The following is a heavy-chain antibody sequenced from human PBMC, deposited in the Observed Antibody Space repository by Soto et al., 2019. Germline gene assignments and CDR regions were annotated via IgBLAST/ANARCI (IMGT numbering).Heavy chain of an antibody. Sequence: GGSLRLSCTASGFTFSDYWMSLVRQSPGKGLEWVAIIKQDEGDKYYVDSVKGRFTISRDNAENSLYLQMNSLRAEDTAVYYCARGTNVDSAYRWFESWGQGTMVTVSS. CDR1: GFTFSDYW. CDR2: IKQDEGDK. J-gene: IGHJ5*01. D-gene: IGHD3-16*01. CDR3: ARGTNVDSAYRWFES. V-gene: IGHV3-7*01.